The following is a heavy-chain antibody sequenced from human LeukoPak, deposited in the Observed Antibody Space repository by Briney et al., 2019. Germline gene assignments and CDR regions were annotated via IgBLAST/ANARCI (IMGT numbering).Heavy chain of an antibody. CDR2: IYYTGST. Sequence: PSETLSLTCTVSGGSISSSSYYWGWIRQPPGKGLEWIGSIYYTGSTYYNPSLKSRVTISVDTSKNQFSLKLSSVTAADTAVYYCARIKYYYDSSGYYLPAGFSPTYYYYYYMDVWGKGTTVTISS. V-gene: IGHV4-39*01. J-gene: IGHJ6*03. CDR3: ARIKYYYDSSGYYLPAGFSPTYYYYYYMDV. D-gene: IGHD3-22*01. CDR1: GGSISSSSYY.